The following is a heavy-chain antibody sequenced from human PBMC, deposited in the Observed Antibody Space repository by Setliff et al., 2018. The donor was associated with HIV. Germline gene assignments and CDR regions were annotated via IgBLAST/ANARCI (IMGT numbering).Heavy chain of an antibody. CDR3: ARAFLLVPAARDYYYYMDV. D-gene: IGHD2-2*01. J-gene: IGHJ6*03. Sequence: SETLSLTCTVSGGSISSHYWSWIRLPPLKGLEWIGYIYYSGSTNYNPSLKSRVTIPVDKSRNQFSLKLSSVTAADTAVYYCARAFLLVPAARDYYYYMDVWVKGTTVAVSS. CDR2: IYYSGST. V-gene: IGHV4-59*11. CDR1: GGSISSHY.